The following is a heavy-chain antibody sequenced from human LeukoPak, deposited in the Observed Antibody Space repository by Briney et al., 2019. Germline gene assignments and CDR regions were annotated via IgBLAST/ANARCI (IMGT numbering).Heavy chain of an antibody. Sequence: GGSLRLSCAASGFIFSNYAMHWVRQAPGKGLEWVAVISYDGSNDYYADSVKGRFTISRDNSKNTLYLQMNSLRVEDSAVYYCARGSRSYDTAPGEYWGQGTLVTVSS. CDR1: GFIFSNYA. J-gene: IGHJ4*02. V-gene: IGHV3-30*04. CDR3: ARGSRSYDTAPGEY. D-gene: IGHD3-9*01. CDR2: ISYDGSND.